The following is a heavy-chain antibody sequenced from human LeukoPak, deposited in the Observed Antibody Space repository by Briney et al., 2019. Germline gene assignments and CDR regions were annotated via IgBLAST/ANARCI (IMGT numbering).Heavy chain of an antibody. J-gene: IGHJ4*02. V-gene: IGHV4-38-2*02. CDR1: GYSIISDYF. Sequence: PSETLSLTCIVSGYSIISDYFWGWVRQPPGKGPEWIGSIFHSGSVYYNPSLKSRVTISVDTSKNQFSLKLSSVTAADTAVYYCARDSGVREVSFDYWGQGTLVTVSS. D-gene: IGHD3-10*01. CDR3: ARDSGVREVSFDY. CDR2: IFHSGSV.